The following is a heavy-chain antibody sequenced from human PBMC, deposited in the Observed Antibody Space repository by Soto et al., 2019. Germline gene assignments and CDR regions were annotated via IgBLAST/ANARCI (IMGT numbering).Heavy chain of an antibody. CDR3: ARVRAGCSTSSCSSDV. CDR1: GGSISTNTW. J-gene: IGHJ4*02. V-gene: IGHV4-4*02. CDR2: AHPSGDT. D-gene: IGHD6-19*01. Sequence: QVQLQGSGPGLVKPSGTLSLTCTVSGGSISTNTWWNWVRQSPEKGLEGIGEAHPSGDTTYHPSLKSRATISSDRSTNESSLRLTSVTAADTAVYLCARVRAGCSTSSCSSDVWGPGTLGSVSS.